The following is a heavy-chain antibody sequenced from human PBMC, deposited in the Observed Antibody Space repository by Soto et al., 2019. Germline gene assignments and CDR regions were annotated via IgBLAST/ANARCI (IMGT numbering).Heavy chain of an antibody. Sequence: SETLSLTCSASGAALNSGNYYWSWIRQVPGKGLERIGHIYVTGAVDYNPSLRDRITISQDTSERQFSLNLRLVTAADTAVYYCARLRIATNNYKWFDPWGQGTLVTVSS. CDR2: IYVTGAV. V-gene: IGHV4-31*03. J-gene: IGHJ5*02. CDR1: GAALNSGNYY. D-gene: IGHD2-21*01. CDR3: ARLRIATNNYKWFDP.